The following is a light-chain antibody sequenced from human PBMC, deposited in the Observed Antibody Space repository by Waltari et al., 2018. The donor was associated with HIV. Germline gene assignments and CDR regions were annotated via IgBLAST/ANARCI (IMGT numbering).Light chain of an antibody. J-gene: IGLJ3*02. Sequence: QSDLTQPASVSGSPGQSITVSCTGTSSDIGTYDLVSWYQQEPGKAPKLIIHDVTARPSGVSSRVSGSKSGNTAFLTISGLQVEDESLYFCCSFSPNGASWVFGGGTKVTVL. CDR2: DVT. CDR1: SSDIGTYDL. V-gene: IGLV2-23*02. CDR3: CSFSPNGASWV.